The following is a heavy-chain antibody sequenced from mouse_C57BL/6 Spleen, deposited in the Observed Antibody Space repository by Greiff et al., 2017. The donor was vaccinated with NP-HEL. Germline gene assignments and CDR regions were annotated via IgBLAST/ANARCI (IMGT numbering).Heavy chain of an antibody. CDR2: IDPETGGT. CDR1: GYTFTDYE. D-gene: IGHD1-1*01. Sequence: QVQLQQSGAELVRPGASVTLSCKASGYTFTDYEMHWVKQTPVHGLEWIGAIDPETGGTAYNQKFKGKAILTADQSSSTAYMELRSLTSEDSAVYYCTRDTTVVAHWYFDVWGTGTTVTVSS. V-gene: IGHV1-15*01. CDR3: TRDTTVVAHWYFDV. J-gene: IGHJ1*03.